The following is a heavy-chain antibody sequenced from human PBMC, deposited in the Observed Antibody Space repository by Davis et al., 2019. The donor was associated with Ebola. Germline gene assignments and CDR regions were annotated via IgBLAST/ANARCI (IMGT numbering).Heavy chain of an antibody. CDR2: INPNSGGT. V-gene: IGHV1-2*06. J-gene: IGHJ4*02. CDR3: ASLIGNNWYYFDY. Sequence: ASVKVSCKVSGYTLTELSMHWVRQAPGQGLEWMGRINPNSGGTNYAQKFQGRVTITRDTSASTAYMELSSLTSEDTAVYYCASLIGNNWYYFDYWGQGTLVTVSS. CDR1: GYTLTELS. D-gene: IGHD1-1*01.